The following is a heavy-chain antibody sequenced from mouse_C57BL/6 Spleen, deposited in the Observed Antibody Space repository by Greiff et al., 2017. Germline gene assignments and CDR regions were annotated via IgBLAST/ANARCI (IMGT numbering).Heavy chain of an antibody. CDR2: ISRGSSTI. J-gene: IGHJ4*01. CDR3: AGEDYGNSSAMDY. CDR1: GFTFSDYG. Sequence: EVQLVEPGGGLVKPGGSLKLSCAASGFTFSDYGMHWVRQAPEKGLEWVAYISRGSSTIYYADTVKGRFTISRDNAKNTLFLQMTSLRSEDTAMYYCAGEDYGNSSAMDYWGQGTSVTVSS. V-gene: IGHV5-17*01. D-gene: IGHD1-1*01.